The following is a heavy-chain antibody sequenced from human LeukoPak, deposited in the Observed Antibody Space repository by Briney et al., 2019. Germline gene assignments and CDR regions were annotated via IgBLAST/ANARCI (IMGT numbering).Heavy chain of an antibody. CDR3: VRGERSAYCGGDCYWADY. D-gene: IGHD2-21*02. Sequence: GASVKVSCKASGYTFTSYDINWVRQATGQGLEWMGWMNPSSGNTGYAQKFQGRVTITRNTSISTAYMELSSLRSEDTAAYYCVRGERSAYCGGDCYWADYWGQGTLVTVSS. J-gene: IGHJ4*02. CDR1: GYTFTSYD. V-gene: IGHV1-8*03. CDR2: MNPSSGNT.